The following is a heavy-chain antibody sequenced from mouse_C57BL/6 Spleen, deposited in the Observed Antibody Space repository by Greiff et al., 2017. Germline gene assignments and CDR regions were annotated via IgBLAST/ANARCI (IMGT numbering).Heavy chain of an antibody. V-gene: IGHV5-4*01. CDR3: ARDRDGSPFAY. Sequence: DVLLVESGGGLVKPGGSLKLSCAASGFTFSSYSMSWVRQTPEKRLEWVATISDGGSYTYYPDNVKGRFTISRDNAKNNLYLQMSHLKSEDTAMYYCARDRDGSPFAYWGQGTLVTVSA. CDR1: GFTFSSYS. D-gene: IGHD1-1*01. J-gene: IGHJ3*01. CDR2: ISDGGSYT.